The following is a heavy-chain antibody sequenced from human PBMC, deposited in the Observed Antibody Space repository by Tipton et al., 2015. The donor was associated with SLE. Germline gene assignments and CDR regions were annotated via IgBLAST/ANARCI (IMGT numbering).Heavy chain of an antibody. CDR1: GGSVTSSPYY. V-gene: IGHV4-39*07. CDR2: IYNSGST. CDR3: ARGAAAGHRWFDP. Sequence: TLSLTCTVSGGSVTSSPYYWSWIRQPPGKGLEWIGSIYNSGSTYYNPSLKSRVTISVDTSKNQFSLKLSSVTAADTAVFYCARGAAAGHRWFDPWGQGTLVTVSS. J-gene: IGHJ5*02. D-gene: IGHD6-13*01.